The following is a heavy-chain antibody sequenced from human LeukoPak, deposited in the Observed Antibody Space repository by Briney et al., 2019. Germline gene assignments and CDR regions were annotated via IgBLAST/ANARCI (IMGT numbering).Heavy chain of an antibody. CDR2: IYYSGST. J-gene: IGHJ3*02. CDR3: ARVHPPYYDYVWGSYPGAFDI. Sequence: SETLSLTCTVSGGSISSTSYYWGWIRQPPGKGLEWIGSIYYSGSTYYNPSLKSRVTISVDPSKNQFSLKLSSVTAADTAVYYCARVHPPYYDYVWGSYPGAFDIWGQGTMVTVSS. V-gene: IGHV4-39*07. D-gene: IGHD3-16*01. CDR1: GGSISSTSYY.